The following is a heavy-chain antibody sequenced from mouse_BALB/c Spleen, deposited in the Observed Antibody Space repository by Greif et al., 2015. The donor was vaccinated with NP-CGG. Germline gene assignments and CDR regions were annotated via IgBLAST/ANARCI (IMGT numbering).Heavy chain of an antibody. CDR2: INPSSGYT. V-gene: IGHV1-4*01. J-gene: IGHJ2*01. CDR1: GYTFTSHT. D-gene: IGHD2-3*01. Sequence: VQLQQSGAELARPGASVKMSCKASGYTFTSHTMHWVKQRPGQGLEWIGYINPSSGYTNYNQKFKDKATLTADKSSSTAYMQLSSLTSEDSAVYYCARGDGYYYFDYWGQGTTLTVSS. CDR3: ARGDGYYYFDY.